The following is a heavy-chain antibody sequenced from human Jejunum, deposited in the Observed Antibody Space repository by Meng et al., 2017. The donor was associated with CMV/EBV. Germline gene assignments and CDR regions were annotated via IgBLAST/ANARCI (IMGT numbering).Heavy chain of an antibody. CDR3: VRGVSPTEWPLEK. Sequence: TVSGGYISCYYWDWGRQSRGKGVEWLEYIHYNESTKYNPSLESRITMSLDRSRNQFSLRLSSVTAADTAVYFCVRGVSPTEWPLEKWGQGTLVTVSS. CDR2: IHYNEST. D-gene: IGHD3-3*01. V-gene: IGHV4-59*01. J-gene: IGHJ4*02. CDR1: GGYISCYY.